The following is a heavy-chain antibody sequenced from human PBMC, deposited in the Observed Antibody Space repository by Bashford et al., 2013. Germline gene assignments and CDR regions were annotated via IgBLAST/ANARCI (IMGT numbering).Heavy chain of an antibody. CDR3: ARVQGYCSSTSCYLPAYYYGMDV. V-gene: IGHV3-21*01. Sequence: GSLRLSCAASGFTFSSYAMSWVRQAPGKGLEWVSAISGSSYIYYADSVKGRFTISRDNAKNSLYLQMNSLRAEDTAVYYCARVQGYCSSTSCYLPAYYYGMDVWGPRD. CDR2: ISGSSYI. CDR1: GFTFSSYA. D-gene: IGHD2-2*01. J-gene: IGHJ6*02.